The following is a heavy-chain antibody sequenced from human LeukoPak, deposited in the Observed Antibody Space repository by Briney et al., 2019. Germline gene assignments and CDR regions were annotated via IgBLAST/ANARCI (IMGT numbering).Heavy chain of an antibody. D-gene: IGHD6-19*01. V-gene: IGHV4-59*01. CDR3: ARILAVAGNDWVDP. CDR1: GDSINDYY. J-gene: IGHJ5*02. Sequence: SETLSLTCSVSGDSINDYYWSWIRQPPERGLESIGYIYYSGSTNYNPSLKSRVTISVDTSKNEFSLKLTSVTAADTAVYYCARILAVAGNDWVDPWGQGTLVTVSS. CDR2: IYYSGST.